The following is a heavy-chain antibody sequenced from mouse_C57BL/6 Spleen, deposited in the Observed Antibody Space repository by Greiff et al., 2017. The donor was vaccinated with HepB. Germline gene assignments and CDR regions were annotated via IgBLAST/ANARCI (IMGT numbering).Heavy chain of an antibody. CDR3: ARGGGGNYFDY. J-gene: IGHJ2*01. CDR1: GYTFTDYN. Sequence: EVKLQQSGPELVKPGASVKMSCKATGYTFTDYNMHWVKQSHGKSLEWIGYINPNNGGTSYNQKFKGKATLTVNKSSSTAYMELRSLTSEDSAVYYCARGGGGNYFDYWGQGTTLTVSS. D-gene: IGHD1-1*02. CDR2: INPNNGGT. V-gene: IGHV1-22*01.